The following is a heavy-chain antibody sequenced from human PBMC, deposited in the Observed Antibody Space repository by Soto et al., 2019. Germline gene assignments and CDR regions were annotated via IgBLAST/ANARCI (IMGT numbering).Heavy chain of an antibody. Sequence: QVHLVQSGVEVKTPGASVKVSCQASGYTFFTYDISWVRQAPGQGLEWMGWISTYSGDTKYAQKFQGRVTMTTDTSTPTDYLEPRSMRSDYTAVYYCARHHGPTTSEKWFDPWGQGTLVTVSS. CDR2: ISTYSGDT. D-gene: IGHD5-12*01. CDR3: ARHHGPTTSEKWFDP. CDR1: GYTFFTYD. J-gene: IGHJ5*02. V-gene: IGHV1-18*01.